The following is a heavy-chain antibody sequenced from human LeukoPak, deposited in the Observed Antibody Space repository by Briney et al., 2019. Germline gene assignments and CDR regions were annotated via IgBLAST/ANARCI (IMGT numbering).Heavy chain of an antibody. Sequence: GGSLRLSCAASGFTFSRYAMYWVRQTPGKGLEWVAVISYGGSNKYYADSVKGRFTISRDNSKNTLYLQMNSLRADDTAVYYCARDYSGSGYELDYWGQGTLVTVSS. J-gene: IGHJ4*02. V-gene: IGHV3-30-3*01. CDR2: ISYGGSNK. CDR1: GFTFSRYA. CDR3: ARDYSGSGYELDY. D-gene: IGHD5-12*01.